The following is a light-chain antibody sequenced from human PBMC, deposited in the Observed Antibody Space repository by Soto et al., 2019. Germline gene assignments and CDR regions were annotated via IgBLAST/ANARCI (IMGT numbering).Light chain of an antibody. J-gene: IGKJ2*01. CDR1: QDISNY. V-gene: IGKV1-33*01. CDR2: DAS. Sequence: DIQMTQSPSSLSASVGDRVTITCQASQDISNYLNWYQQKPGKAPKLLIYDASNLETGVPSRFSGSGSGTDFTFTISSLQPEDIATYYGQQYDNLSYTFGQGTKLEIK. CDR3: QQYDNLSYT.